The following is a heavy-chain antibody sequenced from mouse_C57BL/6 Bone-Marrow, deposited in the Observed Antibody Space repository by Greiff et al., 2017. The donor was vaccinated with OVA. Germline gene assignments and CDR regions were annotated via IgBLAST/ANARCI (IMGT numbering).Heavy chain of an antibody. J-gene: IGHJ3*01. CDR1: GYTFTDYY. CDR2: INPYNGGT. V-gene: IGHV1-19*01. D-gene: IGHD2-3*01. Sequence: VQLQQSGPVLVEPGASVKMSCKASGYTFTDYYMNWVKQSHGKSLEWIGVINPYNGGTSYNQKFKGKATLTVDKSSSTAYMELNSLTSEDSAVYYCARDHDGYPAWFAYWGQGTLVTVSA. CDR3: ARDHDGYPAWFAY.